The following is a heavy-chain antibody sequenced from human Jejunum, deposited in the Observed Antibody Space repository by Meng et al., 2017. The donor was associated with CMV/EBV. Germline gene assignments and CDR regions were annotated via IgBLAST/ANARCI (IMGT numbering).Heavy chain of an antibody. CDR3: ARGGAAAGSES. CDR2: IKEDGSEE. CDR1: GFRFSSFW. Sequence: EVHLLESWGDLVQPGGSLRLSCAASGFRFSSFWMMWVRQAPGKGLEWVANIKEDGSEEHYVDSVKGRFTISRDNAKNSLYLQMNTLRAEDTAVYYCARGGAAAGSESWGQGTLVTASS. J-gene: IGHJ4*02. D-gene: IGHD6-13*01. V-gene: IGHV3-7*01.